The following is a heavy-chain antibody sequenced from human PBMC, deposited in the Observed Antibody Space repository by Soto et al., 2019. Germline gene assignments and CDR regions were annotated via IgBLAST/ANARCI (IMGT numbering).Heavy chain of an antibody. J-gene: IGHJ4*02. CDR1: GFTFSDCA. V-gene: IGHV3-23*01. CDR3: AKGNTSGWYFFDY. Sequence: PGGSLRLSCGGSGFTFSDCAMSWVRQAPGKGLEWVSGISGTGRSTFYADSVKDRLTISRDNSRNTVYLQMTSLRAEDTAVYYCAKGNTSGWYFFDYWGQGTLVTVSS. CDR2: ISGTGRST. D-gene: IGHD6-19*01.